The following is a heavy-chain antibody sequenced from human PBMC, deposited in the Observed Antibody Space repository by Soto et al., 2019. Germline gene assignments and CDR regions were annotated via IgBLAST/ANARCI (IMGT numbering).Heavy chain of an antibody. J-gene: IGHJ4*02. Sequence: QVQLQESGPGLVKPSETLSLSCAVSGGSVSSGSYFWSWIRQPPGKGLEYIGYIYNSGSTNYNPPLKSRVTISIDTSKNQFSLTLNSVTAADTAVYYCARQKGDYWGQGTLVTVSS. CDR3: ARQKGDY. CDR1: GGSVSSGSYF. V-gene: IGHV4-61*01. CDR2: IYNSGST.